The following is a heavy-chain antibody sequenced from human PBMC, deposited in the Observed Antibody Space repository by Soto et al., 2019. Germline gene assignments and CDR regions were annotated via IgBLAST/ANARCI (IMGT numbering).Heavy chain of an antibody. Sequence: ASVKVSCKASGYTFTGYYTHWVRQAPGQGLEWMGWINPNSGGTNYAQKFQGWVTMTRDTSISTAYMELSRLRSDDTAVYYCARLKATTVTTDYGMDVWGQGTTVTVSS. CDR1: GYTFTGYY. V-gene: IGHV1-2*04. D-gene: IGHD4-4*01. CDR3: ARLKATTVTTDYGMDV. J-gene: IGHJ6*02. CDR2: INPNSGGT.